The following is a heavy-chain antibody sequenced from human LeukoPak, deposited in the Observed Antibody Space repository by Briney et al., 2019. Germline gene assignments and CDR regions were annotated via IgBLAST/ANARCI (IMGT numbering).Heavy chain of an antibody. J-gene: IGHJ4*02. D-gene: IGHD3-9*01. CDR2: IYHSGRT. V-gene: IGHV4-38-2*02. Sequence: SETLSLTCTVSGYSISSGYYWGWIRQSPEKGLEWIANIYHSGRTYYNPSLKSRVTISVDTSKNQFSLKLSSVSAADTAVYYCARRTTYFGWLPSESPSCFDYWGQGTLITVSS. CDR3: ARRTTYFGWLPSESPSCFDY. CDR1: GYSISSGYY.